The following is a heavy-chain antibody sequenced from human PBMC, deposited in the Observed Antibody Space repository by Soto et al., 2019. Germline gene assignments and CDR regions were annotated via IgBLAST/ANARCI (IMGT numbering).Heavy chain of an antibody. Sequence: GGSLRLSCAASGFTFSEYAMTWVRQAPGKGLEWVSVIGGGGSNIYYADSVEGRFTVSRDDSKSTLYLQMNSLRAEDTAVYYCAKAYFVWSSEQPYYFDYWGQGTLVTVSS. D-gene: IGHD3-16*01. CDR2: IGGGGSNI. CDR1: GFTFSEYA. CDR3: AKAYFVWSSEQPYYFDY. J-gene: IGHJ4*02. V-gene: IGHV3-23*01.